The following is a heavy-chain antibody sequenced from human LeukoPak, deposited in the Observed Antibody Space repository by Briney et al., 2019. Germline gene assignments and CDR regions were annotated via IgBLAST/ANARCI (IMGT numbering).Heavy chain of an antibody. Sequence: SETLSLTCTVAGGSISNYFWSWIRQPPGKGLEWIGYIYYTGSTNYNPSLKSRVTISLDTSMNRFSLKLSSVTAADTAVYYCAASYFDAFDIWGQGTVVTVSS. CDR3: AASYFDAFDI. J-gene: IGHJ3*02. CDR2: IYYTGST. D-gene: IGHD2/OR15-2a*01. CDR1: GGSISNYF. V-gene: IGHV4-59*08.